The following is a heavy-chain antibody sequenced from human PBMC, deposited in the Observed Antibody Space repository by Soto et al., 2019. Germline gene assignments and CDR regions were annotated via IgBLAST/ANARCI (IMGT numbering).Heavy chain of an antibody. CDR2: ISGSGGST. CDR1: GFTFSSYA. D-gene: IGHD3-3*01. V-gene: IGHV3-23*01. J-gene: IGHJ6*02. Sequence: GGSLRLSCAASGFTFSSYAMSWVRQAPGKGLEWVSGISGSGGSTYYADPVKGRFTISRDNSKNMLYVQMNSLRAEDTAVYYCEKILTTKNEGMDVWGQGTTVTVSS. CDR3: EKILTTKNEGMDV.